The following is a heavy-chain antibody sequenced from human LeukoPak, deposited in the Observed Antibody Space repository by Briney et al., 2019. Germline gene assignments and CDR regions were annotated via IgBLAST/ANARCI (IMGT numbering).Heavy chain of an antibody. V-gene: IGHV1-46*01. CDR3: AREHSSSWYDPNFDY. D-gene: IGHD6-13*01. CDR1: GYTFTSYG. Sequence: ASVKVSCKASGYTFTSYGISWVRQAPGQGLEWMGIINPSGGSTSYAQKFQGRVTMTRDTSTSTVYMGLSSLRSEDTAVYYCAREHSSSWYDPNFDYWGQGTLVTVSS. CDR2: INPSGGST. J-gene: IGHJ4*02.